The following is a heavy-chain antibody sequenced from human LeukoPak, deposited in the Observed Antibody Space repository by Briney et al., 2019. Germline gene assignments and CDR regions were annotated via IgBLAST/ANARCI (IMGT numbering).Heavy chain of an antibody. CDR1: GGTFSSYA. CDR3: AACGDYVGGAFDI. D-gene: IGHD4-17*01. J-gene: IGHJ3*02. CDR2: IIPILGIA. Sequence: SVKVSCKASGGTFSSYAISWVRQAPGQGLEWMGRIIPILGIANYAQKFQGRVTITADKSTSTAYMELSSLRSEDTAVYYCAACGDYVGGAFDIWGQGTMVTVSS. V-gene: IGHV1-69*04.